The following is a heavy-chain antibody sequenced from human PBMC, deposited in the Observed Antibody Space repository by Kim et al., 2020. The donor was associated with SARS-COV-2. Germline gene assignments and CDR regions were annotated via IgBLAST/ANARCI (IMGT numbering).Heavy chain of an antibody. D-gene: IGHD3-10*01. V-gene: IGHV3-23*01. CDR2: ISNNFSHT. J-gene: IGHJ4*02. CDR3: ARQVLVRGVSNYFDY. CDR1: GFPFSTYV. Sequence: GGSLRLSCAASGFPFSTYVMGWVRQAPGKGLEWVSTISNNFSHTYYADSVKGRFTISRDNSKSTLYLQMHSLRAEDTAVYYCARQVLVRGVSNYFDYWGQGTLVTVSS.